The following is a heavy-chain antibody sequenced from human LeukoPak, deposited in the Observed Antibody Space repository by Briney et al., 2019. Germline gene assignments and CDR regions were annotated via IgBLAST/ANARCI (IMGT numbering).Heavy chain of an antibody. CDR1: GGSISSSSYY. Sequence: TSETLSLTCTVSGGSISSSSYYWGWIRQPPGKGLEWIGSIYYSGSTYYNPSLKSRVTISVDTSKNQFSLKLSSVTAADTAVYYCARGSSTSWGEDNWFDPWGQGTLVTVSS. J-gene: IGHJ5*02. V-gene: IGHV4-39*07. CDR2: IYYSGST. D-gene: IGHD2-2*01. CDR3: ARGSSTSWGEDNWFDP.